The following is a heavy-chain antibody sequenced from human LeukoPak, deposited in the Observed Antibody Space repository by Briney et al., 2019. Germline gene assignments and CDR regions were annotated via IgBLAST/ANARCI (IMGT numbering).Heavy chain of an antibody. V-gene: IGHV1-69*13. Sequence: SVKVSCKASGGTFSSYAISWVRQAPGQGLEWMGGILPIFGTTNYAQKFQARVTITADESTSTAYMEMSSLRSEGTAVYYCARDRLDFDYWGQGTLVTVSS. CDR1: GGTFSSYA. CDR2: ILPIFGTT. CDR3: ARDRLDFDY. J-gene: IGHJ4*02. D-gene: IGHD6-19*01.